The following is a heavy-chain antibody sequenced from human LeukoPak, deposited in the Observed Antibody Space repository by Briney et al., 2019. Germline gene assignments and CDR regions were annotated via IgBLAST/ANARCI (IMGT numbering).Heavy chain of an antibody. V-gene: IGHV3-23*01. CDR3: AKDGGAYYDILTGYYKGGRYFDY. D-gene: IGHD3-9*01. J-gene: IGHJ4*02. Sequence: YYADSVKGRFTISRDNSKNMLYLQMNSLRAEDTAVYYCAKDGGAYYDILTGYYKGGRYFDYWGQGTLVTVSS.